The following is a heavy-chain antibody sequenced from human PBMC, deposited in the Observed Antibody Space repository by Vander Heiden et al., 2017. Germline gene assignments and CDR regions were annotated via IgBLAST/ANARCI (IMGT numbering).Heavy chain of an antibody. V-gene: IGHV5-10-1*03. CDR3: ARLSANYYGTDWHFDL. Sequence: VQLVPSGAQVKKPGESLKISCMGFGYTFRNYWINWVRQKPGKGLEWLGRIDPSDSYTNYSPSFQGHVTISVDNSISTAYLQWGSLKASDSGMYFCARLSANYYGTDWHFDLWGRGTLVTVSS. D-gene: IGHD1-26*01. J-gene: IGHJ2*01. CDR2: IDPSDSYT. CDR1: GYTFRNYW.